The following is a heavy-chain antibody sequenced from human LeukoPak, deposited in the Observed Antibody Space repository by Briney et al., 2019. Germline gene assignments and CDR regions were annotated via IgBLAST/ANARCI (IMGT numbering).Heavy chain of an antibody. Sequence: GGSMRLSCAASGLAFSAYKMHWVRQAPRKGLVWVSRISTDGYTTDYADFVQGRFTASRDNTKNTWSLEMNSLRAEDTAVYYRVVGGSPGYWGQGTLVTVSS. D-gene: IGHD2-15*01. CDR1: GLAFSAYK. CDR2: ISTDGYTT. J-gene: IGHJ4*02. V-gene: IGHV3-74*01. CDR3: VVGGSPGY.